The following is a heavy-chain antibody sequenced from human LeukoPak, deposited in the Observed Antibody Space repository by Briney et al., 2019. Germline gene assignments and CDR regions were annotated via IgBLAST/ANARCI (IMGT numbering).Heavy chain of an antibody. J-gene: IGHJ4*02. D-gene: IGHD2-8*01. CDR3: ARIYCTNGVCYPYYFDY. CDR1: GYTFTGYY. V-gene: IGHV1-2*02. Sequence: ASVKVSCKASGYTFTGYYMHWVRQAPGLGLEWMGWINPNSGGTNYAQKFQGRVTMTRDTSISTAYMELSRLRSDDTAVYYCARIYCTNGVCYPYYFDYWGQGTLVTVSS. CDR2: INPNSGGT.